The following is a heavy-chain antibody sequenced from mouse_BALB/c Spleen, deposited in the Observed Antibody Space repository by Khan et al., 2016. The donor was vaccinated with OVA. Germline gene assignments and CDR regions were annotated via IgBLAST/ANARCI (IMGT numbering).Heavy chain of an antibody. V-gene: IGHV5-6*01. Sequence: EVQLVESGGDLVKPGGSLKLSCAASGFTFSTYGMSWVRQTPDKRLEWVATISSGGSYTYYPDSVKGRFTISRANAKNTLYLQMSSLKSEDIAMYYCTRLAYYYDSEGFAYWGQGTLVTVST. D-gene: IGHD1-1*01. CDR3: TRLAYYYDSEGFAY. J-gene: IGHJ3*01. CDR1: GFTFSTYG. CDR2: ISSGGSYT.